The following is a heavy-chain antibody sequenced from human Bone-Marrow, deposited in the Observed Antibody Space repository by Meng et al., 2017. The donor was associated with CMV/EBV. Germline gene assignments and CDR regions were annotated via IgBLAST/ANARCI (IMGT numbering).Heavy chain of an antibody. J-gene: IGHJ5*02. D-gene: IGHD2-2*01. Sequence: GSLRLSCTVSGGSISSYYWSWIRQPPGKGLEWIGYIYYSGSTNYNPSLKSRVTISVDTSKNQFSLKLSSVTAADTAVYYCARLAPKGYCSSTSCYWWFDPWGQGTLVTVSS. CDR3: ARLAPKGYCSSTSCYWWFDP. CDR1: GGSISSYY. V-gene: IGHV4-59*01. CDR2: IYYSGST.